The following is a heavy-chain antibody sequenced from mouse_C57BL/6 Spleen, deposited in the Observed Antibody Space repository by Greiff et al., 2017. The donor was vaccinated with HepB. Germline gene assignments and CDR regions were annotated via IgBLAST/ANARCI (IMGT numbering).Heavy chain of an antibody. D-gene: IGHD1-1*01. CDR2: INPSTGGT. CDR1: GYSFTGYY. J-gene: IGHJ2*01. CDR3: AREGGRIPFDY. Sequence: VQLQQSGPELVKPGASVKISCKASGYSFTGYYMNWVKQSPEKSLEWIGEINPSTGGTTYNQKFKAKATLTVDKSSSTAYMQLKSLTSEESAVYYCAREGGRIPFDYWGQGTTLTVSS. V-gene: IGHV1-42*01.